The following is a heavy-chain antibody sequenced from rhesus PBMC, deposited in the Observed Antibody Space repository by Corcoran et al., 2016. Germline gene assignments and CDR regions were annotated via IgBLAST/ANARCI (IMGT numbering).Heavy chain of an antibody. D-gene: IGHD3-9*01. CDR1: GGPISSNY. CDR2: IYGSGGST. V-gene: IGHV4-160*01. Sequence: QVQLQESGPGLVKPSETLSLTCAVSGGPISSNYWSWIRQAPGEGREWIGRIYGSGGSTDYNPSLKSRVTISTDPSKNQFSLKLSSVTAADTAVYYCARLDYGYYYLYNSLDVWGRGVLVTVSS. J-gene: IGHJ5-2*02. CDR3: ARLDYGYYYLYNSLDV.